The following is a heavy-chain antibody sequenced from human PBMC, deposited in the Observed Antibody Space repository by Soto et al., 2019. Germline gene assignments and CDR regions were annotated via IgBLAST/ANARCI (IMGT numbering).Heavy chain of an antibody. D-gene: IGHD5-18*01. CDR3: ARRGGYSYGYDYYGMDV. CDR1: GGTFSSYA. CDR2: IIPIFGTA. Sequence: QVQLVQSGAEVKKPGSSVKVSCKASGGTFSSYAISWVRQAPGQGLEWMGGIIPIFGTANYAQKFQGRVRITSDESTSTAYMELSRLRSEDTAVYYCARRGGYSYGYDYYGMDVWGQGTTVTVSS. J-gene: IGHJ6*02. V-gene: IGHV1-69*05.